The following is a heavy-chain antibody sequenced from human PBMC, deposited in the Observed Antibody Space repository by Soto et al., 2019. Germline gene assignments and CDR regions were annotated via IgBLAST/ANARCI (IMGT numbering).Heavy chain of an antibody. D-gene: IGHD3-22*01. CDR1: GYTFTSYY. CDR3: AGYDSSGYYYGAFDI. V-gene: IGHV1-46*01. J-gene: IGHJ3*02. CDR2: INPSGGST. Sequence: ASVKVSCKASGYTFTSYYMHWVRQAPGQGLEWMGIINPSGGSTSYAQKFQGRVTMTRDTSTGTVYMELSSLRSEDTAVYYCAGYDSSGYYYGAFDIWGQGTMVTVSS.